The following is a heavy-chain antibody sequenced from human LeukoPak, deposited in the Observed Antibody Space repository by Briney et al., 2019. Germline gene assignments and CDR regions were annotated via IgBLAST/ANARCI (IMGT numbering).Heavy chain of an antibody. CDR3: ARDRYWSGYYTGFWFDP. V-gene: IGHV4-61*02. D-gene: IGHD3-3*01. CDR2: IYTSRST. J-gene: IGHJ5*02. Sequence: NTSQTLSLTCTVSGGSISSGSYYWSWIRQPAGKGLEWIGPIYTSRSTNYNPSLKSRVTISVDTSKNQFSLKLSSVTAADTAVYYCARDRYWSGYYTGFWFDPWGQGTLVTVSS. CDR1: GGSISSGSYY.